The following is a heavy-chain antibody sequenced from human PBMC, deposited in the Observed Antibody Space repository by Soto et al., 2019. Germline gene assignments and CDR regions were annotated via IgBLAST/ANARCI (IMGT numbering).Heavy chain of an antibody. Sequence: NPSETLSLTCTVSGGSISSSSYYWGWIRQPPGKGLEWIGCIHYSGSTYYNPSLRSRVTSSVDTSKNQFSLKVSSVTAADTAVYYCARRLFTSTWPSYFDYWGQGTPVTVYS. CDR3: ARRLFTSTWPSYFDY. CDR2: IHYSGST. CDR1: GGSISSSSYY. J-gene: IGHJ4*02. D-gene: IGHD6-13*01. V-gene: IGHV4-39*01.